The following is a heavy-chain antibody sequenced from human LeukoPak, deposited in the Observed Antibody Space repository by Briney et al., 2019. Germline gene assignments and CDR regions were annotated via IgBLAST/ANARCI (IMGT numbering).Heavy chain of an antibody. CDR1: GFTFSRYA. D-gene: IGHD5-24*01. CDR2: ISGSGDNT. J-gene: IGHJ4*02. CDR3: GKDGDETATLTSEHDY. V-gene: IGHV3-23*01. Sequence: PGGSLRLSCAASGFTFSRYAMNWVRQAPGKGLEWVSAISGSGDNTHYADSVKGRFTISRDNSKNTLYLQMSSLRVEDTAVFYCGKDGDETATLTSEHDYWGQGTLVTVSS.